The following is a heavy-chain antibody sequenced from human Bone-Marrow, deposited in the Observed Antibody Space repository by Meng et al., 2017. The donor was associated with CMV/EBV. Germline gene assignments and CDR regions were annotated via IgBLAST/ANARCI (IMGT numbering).Heavy chain of an antibody. D-gene: IGHD3-3*01. Sequence: SVKVSCKASGGTFSSYDISWVRQAPGQGLEWMGGIIPIFGTANYAQKFQGRVTITTDETTSTAYMELSSLRSEDTAVYYCSLTFWGYDFWSGYNKPQFDYWGQGTLVTVSS. CDR3: SLTFWGYDFWSGYNKPQFDY. CDR2: IIPIFGTA. CDR1: GGTFSSYD. V-gene: IGHV1-69*05. J-gene: IGHJ4*02.